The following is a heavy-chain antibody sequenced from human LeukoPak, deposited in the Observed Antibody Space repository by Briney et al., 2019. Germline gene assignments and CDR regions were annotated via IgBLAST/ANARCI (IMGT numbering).Heavy chain of an antibody. CDR2: IYYSGST. V-gene: IGHV4-39*01. Sequence: SETLSLXCSVSGGSISSSSYYWGWIRQPPGKGLEWIGSIYYSGSTYYNPSLKSRVTISVGTSKNQFSLKLSSVTAADTAVYYCAIGHIPAVFDIWGQGTMVTVSS. J-gene: IGHJ3*02. CDR3: AIGHIPAVFDI. CDR1: GGSISSSSYY. D-gene: IGHD2-21*01.